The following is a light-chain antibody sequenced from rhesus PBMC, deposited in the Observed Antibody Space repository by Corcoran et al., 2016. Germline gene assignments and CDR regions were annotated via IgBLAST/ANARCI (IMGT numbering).Light chain of an antibody. Sequence: DIQMTQSPSSLSASVGDRVTITCRASENVNNYLNWYPQKPGKTPKLLNYKASTLQSGVPSRFSGSGSVTDYTFTFSSLQPEDGATYYCQHGYGTPWTFGQGTKVEIK. CDR2: KAS. V-gene: IGKV1-74*01. CDR3: QHGYGTPWT. J-gene: IGKJ1*01. CDR1: ENVNNY.